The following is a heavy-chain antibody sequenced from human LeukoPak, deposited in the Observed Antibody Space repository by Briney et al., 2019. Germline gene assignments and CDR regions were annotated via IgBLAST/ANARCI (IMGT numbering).Heavy chain of an antibody. J-gene: IGHJ6*03. CDR1: GGSISSYY. CDR3: ARDGYCSGGSCYSVYYYYYYMDV. D-gene: IGHD2-15*01. V-gene: IGHV4-4*07. CDR2: IYTSGST. Sequence: PSETLSLTCTVSGGSISSYYWSLIRQPAGKGLEWIGRIYTSGSTNYNPSLKSRVTMSVDTSKNQFSLKLSSVTAADTAVYYCARDGYCSGGSCYSVYYYYYYMDVWGKGTTVTVSS.